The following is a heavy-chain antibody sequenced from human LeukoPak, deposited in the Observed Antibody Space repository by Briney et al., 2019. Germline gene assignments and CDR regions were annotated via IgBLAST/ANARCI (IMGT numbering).Heavy chain of an antibody. J-gene: IGHJ6*03. D-gene: IGHD6-25*01. Sequence: GGSLRLSCAASGFNFNSFSMSWVRQAPGEGLEWVSGLSGSGGSTYYADSVKGRFTISRDNSKNMVYLQMNSLRVEDTAVYYCAKYGSGWTLYFYYYLDVWGKGTTVTVS. CDR1: GFNFNSFS. CDR3: AKYGSGWTLYFYYYLDV. CDR2: LSGSGGST. V-gene: IGHV3-23*01.